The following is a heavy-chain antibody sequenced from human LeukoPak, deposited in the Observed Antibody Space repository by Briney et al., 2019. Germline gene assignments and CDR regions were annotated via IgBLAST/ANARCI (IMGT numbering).Heavy chain of an antibody. J-gene: IGHJ3*02. CDR3: ARRRWGASDAFDI. V-gene: IGHV4-34*01. Sequence: SETLSLTCAVYGGSFSGYYWSWIRQPPGKGLEWIGEINHSGSTNYNPSLKSRVTISVDTSKNQFSLKLSSVTAADTAIYYCARRRWGASDAFDIWGQGTMVTVSS. CDR1: GGSFSGYY. D-gene: IGHD3-16*01. CDR2: INHSGST.